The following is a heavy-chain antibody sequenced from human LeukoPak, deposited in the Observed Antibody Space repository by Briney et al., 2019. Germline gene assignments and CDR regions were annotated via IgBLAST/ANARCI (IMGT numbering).Heavy chain of an antibody. CDR3: ARRRYYYDSSGRTTYYYMDV. V-gene: IGHV3-23*01. CDR2: ISGSGGST. CDR1: GFTFSSYA. Sequence: GGALRLSCAASGFTFSSYAMSWVRQAPGKGLEWASAISGSGGSTYYADSVKGRFTISRDNSKNTLYLQMNSLRAEDTAVYYCARRRYYYDSSGRTTYYYMDVWGKGTTVTVSS. J-gene: IGHJ6*03. D-gene: IGHD3-22*01.